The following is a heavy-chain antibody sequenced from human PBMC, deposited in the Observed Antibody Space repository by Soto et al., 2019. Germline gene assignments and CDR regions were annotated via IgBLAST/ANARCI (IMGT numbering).Heavy chain of an antibody. D-gene: IGHD3-22*01. V-gene: IGHV1-69*13. Sequence: ASVKVSCKASGGTFSSDAISWGRQAPGQGLEWMGWIIPIFGTANYAQKFQGRVTITADESTSTAYMELSSLRSEDTAVYYCAREEPYDSSGYTDNWFDPWGQGTLVTVSS. CDR2: IIPIFGTA. CDR3: AREEPYDSSGYTDNWFDP. CDR1: GGTFSSDA. J-gene: IGHJ5*02.